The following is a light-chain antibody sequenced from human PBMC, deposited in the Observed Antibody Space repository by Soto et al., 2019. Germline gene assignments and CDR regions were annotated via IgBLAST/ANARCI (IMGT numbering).Light chain of an antibody. Sequence: QSVLTQPTSASGTPGQRVTISCSGSSSNIGGSPVNWFQQLPGTAPKLIIYGNTQRPSGVPDRFSGSKSGTSASLAISGLQSEDEADYFCAAWDDSLNGWVFGGGTKLTVL. V-gene: IGLV1-44*01. CDR3: AAWDDSLNGWV. CDR2: GNT. J-gene: IGLJ3*02. CDR1: SSNIGGSP.